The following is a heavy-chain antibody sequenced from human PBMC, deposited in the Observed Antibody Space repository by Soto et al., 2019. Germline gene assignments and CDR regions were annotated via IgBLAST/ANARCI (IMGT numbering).Heavy chain of an antibody. V-gene: IGHV3-66*01. Sequence: GGSLRLSCAASGFTVGRNYMSWVRQAPGKGLEWVSVIYSGGSTYYADSVKGRFTISRDNSKNTLYLQMNSLRVEDTAVYYCARSEYYDTPYWFDPWGQGTLVTVSS. J-gene: IGHJ5*02. CDR2: IYSGGST. CDR1: GFTVGRNY. D-gene: IGHD3-22*01. CDR3: ARSEYYDTPYWFDP.